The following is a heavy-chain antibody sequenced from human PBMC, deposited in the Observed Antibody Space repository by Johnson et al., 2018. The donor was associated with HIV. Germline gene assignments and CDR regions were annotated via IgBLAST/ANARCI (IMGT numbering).Heavy chain of an antibody. CDR1: GFTFDDYG. J-gene: IGHJ3*02. V-gene: IGHV3-20*04. Sequence: VQLVESGGGVVRPGGSLRLSCAASGFTFDDYGMSWVRQAPGKGLEWVSGIKWNGGSTGYVESVKGRFTISRDNAKNSLYLQMNSLRAEDTAVYYCARERSGTIAFDIWGQGTMVTVSS. CDR3: ARERSGTIAFDI. CDR2: IKWNGGST. D-gene: IGHD1-7*01.